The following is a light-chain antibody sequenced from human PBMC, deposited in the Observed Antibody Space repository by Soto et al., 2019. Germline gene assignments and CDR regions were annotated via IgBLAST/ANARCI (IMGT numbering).Light chain of an antibody. J-gene: IGKJ5*01. CDR1: QSVDSTY. CDR2: GAS. CDR3: QQYSRSPPIT. Sequence: EGVLTQSTGTLSLSPGERATLSCRASQSVDSTYLAWYQQKPAQAPRLLIYGASSRATGIPDRFSGSGSGTDFTLTINSLEPEDFAVYYCQQYSRSPPITFGQGTLLDIK. V-gene: IGKV3-20*01.